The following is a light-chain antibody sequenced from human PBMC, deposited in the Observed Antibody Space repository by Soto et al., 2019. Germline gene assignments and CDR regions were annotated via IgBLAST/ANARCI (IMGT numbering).Light chain of an antibody. J-gene: IGKJ2*01. CDR2: AAS. Sequence: DIQMTQSPSSLSASVGDRVTITCRASQSISSYLNWYQQKPGKAPKLLIYAASSLESGGPSRFSGSGSGTDFTLTISSLQPEDFATYYGQQSYSTPRTFGQGTKLEIK. CDR3: QQSYSTPRT. CDR1: QSISSY. V-gene: IGKV1-39*01.